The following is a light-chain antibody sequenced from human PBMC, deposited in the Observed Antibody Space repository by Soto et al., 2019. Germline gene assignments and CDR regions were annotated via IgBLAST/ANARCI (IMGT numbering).Light chain of an antibody. CDR1: QSISSW. V-gene: IGKV1-5*01. Sequence: DIQMTQSPSTLSASVGDRVSITCRASQSISSWLAWYQQKPGKAPNLLIYDASNLQSGVPSRFSGSGSGTEFTLTISSLQPDDFATYYCQQHDSSSGTFGQGTKVDIK. J-gene: IGKJ1*01. CDR3: QQHDSSSGT. CDR2: DAS.